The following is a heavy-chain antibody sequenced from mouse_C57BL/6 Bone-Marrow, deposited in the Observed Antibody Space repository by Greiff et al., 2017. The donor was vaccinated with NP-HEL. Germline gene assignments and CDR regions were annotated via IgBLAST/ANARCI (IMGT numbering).Heavy chain of an antibody. Sequence: VQLQQSGAELVRPGASVTLSCKASGYTFTDYEMHWVKQTPVHGLEWIGAIDPETGGTAYNQKFKGTAILTADKSSSTAYMELRSLTSEDSSVYYCTRGPLPAYWGQGTLVTVSA. D-gene: IGHD2-1*01. J-gene: IGHJ3*01. CDR1: GYTFTDYE. CDR2: IDPETGGT. V-gene: IGHV1-15*01. CDR3: TRGPLPAY.